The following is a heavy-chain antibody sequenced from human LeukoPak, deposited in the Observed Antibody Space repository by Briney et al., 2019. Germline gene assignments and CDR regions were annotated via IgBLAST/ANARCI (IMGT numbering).Heavy chain of an antibody. CDR3: ARENGMDV. CDR1: GFSFSNHA. Sequence: GGSLRLSCAASGFSFSNHAMNWVRQVPGKGLEWVSAISGSGSSTYYADSVKGRFTISRDNSKNTLYLQMNSLRAEDTAVYYCARENGMDVWGQGTTVTVSS. V-gene: IGHV3-23*01. CDR2: ISGSGSST. J-gene: IGHJ6*02.